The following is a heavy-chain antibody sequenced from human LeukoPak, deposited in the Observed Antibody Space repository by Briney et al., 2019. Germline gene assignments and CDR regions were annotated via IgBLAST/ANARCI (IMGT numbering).Heavy chain of an antibody. Sequence: SETLSLTCSVSGGSISSYYWSWIRQPPGRGLEWIGYIYYSGSTSYNPSLRSRVTMSVDTSKNQFSLKLSSVTAADTAVYYCARPRPDYGGNPSFAGPFDYWGQGTLVTVSS. D-gene: IGHD4-23*01. CDR3: ARPRPDYGGNPSFAGPFDY. CDR2: IYYSGST. CDR1: GGSISSYY. V-gene: IGHV4-59*08. J-gene: IGHJ4*02.